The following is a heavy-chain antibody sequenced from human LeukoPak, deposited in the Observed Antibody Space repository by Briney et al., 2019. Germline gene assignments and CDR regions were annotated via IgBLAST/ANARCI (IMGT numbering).Heavy chain of an antibody. CDR2: ISWDGGST. V-gene: IGHV3-43D*03. CDR3: AREILAPGKTHDY. Sequence: PGGSLRLSCAASGFTFDDYAMHWVRQAPGKGLEWVSLISWDGGSTYYADSVKGRFTISRDNSKNSLYLQMNSLRAEDTAVYYCAREILAPGKTHDYWGQGTLVTVSS. J-gene: IGHJ4*02. CDR1: GFTFDDYA.